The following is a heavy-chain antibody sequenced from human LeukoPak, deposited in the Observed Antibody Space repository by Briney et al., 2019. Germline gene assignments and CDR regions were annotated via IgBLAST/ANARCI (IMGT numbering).Heavy chain of an antibody. V-gene: IGHV3-23*01. CDR1: GFTFVNYA. CDR2: ISGSGVNT. CDR3: ARDTSYNYGAHAMDV. Sequence: GGSLRLSCAASGFTFVNYAMNWVRQAPGKGLEWVLGISGSGVNTYYADSVKGRFTISRDNSKNTLYLQLNSLRGEDTAIYYCARDTSYNYGAHAMDVWGQGTTVTVSS. D-gene: IGHD4/OR15-4a*01. J-gene: IGHJ6*02.